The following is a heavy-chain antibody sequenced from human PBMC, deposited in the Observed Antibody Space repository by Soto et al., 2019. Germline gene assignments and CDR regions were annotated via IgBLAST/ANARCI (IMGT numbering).Heavy chain of an antibody. D-gene: IGHD6-19*01. CDR2: ISADGSVT. V-gene: IGHV3-74*01. CDR3: ASGTSDWAGVDY. J-gene: IGHJ4*02. Sequence: EVQLVESGGGSVQPGRSLRLSCTASGFTFARYWLHWVRQPPGKGLVWVSRISADGSVTNYTDSVKGRFTISSDNAKNTFYLQMNSLRAEDTAVYYCASGTSDWAGVDYWGQGTLVTASS. CDR1: GFTFARYW.